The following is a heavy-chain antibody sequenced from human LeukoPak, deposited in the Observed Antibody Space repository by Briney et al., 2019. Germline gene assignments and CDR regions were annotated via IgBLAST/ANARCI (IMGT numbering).Heavy chain of an antibody. CDR3: ARRYFDS. CDR1: GFTFSDYW. J-gene: IGHJ4*02. Sequence: GGSLRLSCAAPGFTFSDYWMHWVRQAPGKGLEWVANIKQDGSAKYYVDSVKGRFTISRDNAKNSLYLQMNSLRAEDTAVYYCARRYFDSWGQGTLVTVSS. V-gene: IGHV3-7*03. CDR2: IKQDGSAK.